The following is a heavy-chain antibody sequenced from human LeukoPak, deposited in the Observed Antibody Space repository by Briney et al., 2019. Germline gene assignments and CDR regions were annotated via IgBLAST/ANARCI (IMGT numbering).Heavy chain of an antibody. J-gene: IGHJ6*02. CDR1: GFSFSTYR. V-gene: IGHV3-48*02. CDR2: ISSSSTTI. CDR3: ARDSYYYYVMDV. Sequence: PGGSLRLSCAASGFSFSTYRVNWVRQAPGKGLEWVSSISSSSTTIYYADSVEGRFTISRDNAKNSLYLQMSSLRDEDTAVYYCARDSYYYYVMDVWGQGTTVTVSS.